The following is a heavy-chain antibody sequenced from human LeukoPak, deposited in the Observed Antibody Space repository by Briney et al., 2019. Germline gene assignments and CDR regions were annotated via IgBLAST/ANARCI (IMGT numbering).Heavy chain of an antibody. D-gene: IGHD6-13*01. Sequence: ASVKVSCKASGYTFTSYDINWVRQATGQGLEWMGWMNPNSGNTGYAQKFQGRVTMTTDTSTSTAYMELRSLRSDDTAVYYCARHLSWGIAALDVWGKGTTVTVSS. CDR2: MNPNSGNT. CDR3: ARHLSWGIAALDV. V-gene: IGHV1-8*01. J-gene: IGHJ6*04. CDR1: GYTFTSYD.